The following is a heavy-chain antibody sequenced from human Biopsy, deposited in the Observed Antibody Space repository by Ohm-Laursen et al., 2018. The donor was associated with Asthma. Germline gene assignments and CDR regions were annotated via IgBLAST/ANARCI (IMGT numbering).Heavy chain of an antibody. CDR3: AGFCSGGNCPDH. J-gene: IGHJ4*02. V-gene: IGHV4-59*01. CDR2: IHYSGST. Sequence: SETLSLTCIVSGVSIRSYYWTWIRQPPGKGLEWIGNIHYSGSTYSNPSLKRRVTISVDTSKKQISLRLSSVIAADTAVYYCAGFCSGGNCPDHWGQGTLGTVSS. CDR1: GVSIRSYY. D-gene: IGHD2-15*01.